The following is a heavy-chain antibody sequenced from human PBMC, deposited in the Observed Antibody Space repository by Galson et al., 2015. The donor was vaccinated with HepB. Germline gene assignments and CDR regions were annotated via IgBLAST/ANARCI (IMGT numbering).Heavy chain of an antibody. J-gene: IGHJ5*02. Sequence: SVKVSCKASGYTFTSYAIHWVRQAPAQNLEWMGWINAGNGHIKYSQKFQGRITITTDTSATTAYMELSRLKSEDTAVYYCVRNRADITAPMWFDPWGQGTPVTVSS. CDR2: INAGNGHI. V-gene: IGHV1-3*01. D-gene: IGHD3-10*01. CDR1: GYTFTSYA. CDR3: VRNRADITAPMWFDP.